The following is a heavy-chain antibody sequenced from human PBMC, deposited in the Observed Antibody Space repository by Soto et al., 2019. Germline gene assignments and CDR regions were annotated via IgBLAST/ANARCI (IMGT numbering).Heavy chain of an antibody. Sequence: QVQLVQSGAEVKKPGDSLKVSCKASGYTFTSYGISWVRQAPGQGLEWMGWISANTGNTNFAQKLQGRVTMTTDTSTSTAYMELRSLRSDDTAVYYCARDGRYSGSYGGYYFDYWGQGTLVTVSS. CDR3: ARDGRYSGSYGGYYFDY. CDR2: ISANTGNT. CDR1: GYTFTSYG. J-gene: IGHJ4*02. D-gene: IGHD1-26*01. V-gene: IGHV1-18*01.